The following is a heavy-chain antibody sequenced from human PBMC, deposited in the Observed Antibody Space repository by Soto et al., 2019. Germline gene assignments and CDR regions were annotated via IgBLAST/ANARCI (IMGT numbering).Heavy chain of an antibody. CDR3: ARGSNAGLDY. V-gene: IGHV1-3*01. CDR2: INGVNGNT. D-gene: IGHD4-4*01. J-gene: IGHJ4*02. Sequence: QVPVVQSGAEVNKPGASVKVSCKASGYTFRAYSMNWVRQAPGQRREWMGWINGVNGNTEYSQTFQGRVTITRDTSASIAYMQLSSLRPEDTAVYYCARGSNAGLDYWGQGTLVNVSS. CDR1: GYTFRAYS.